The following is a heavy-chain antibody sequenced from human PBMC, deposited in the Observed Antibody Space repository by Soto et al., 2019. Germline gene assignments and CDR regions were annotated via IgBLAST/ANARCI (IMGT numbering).Heavy chain of an antibody. V-gene: IGHV4-34*01. Sequence: QVQLQQWGAGLLKPSETLSLTSAVYGGSFSGYYWSWIRQPPGKGLEWIGEINHSGSTNYNPSLKGRVTISVDTSKTQFSLKLSSVTAADTAVYYCARGPEYQLPPTGMDVWGQGTTVTVSS. CDR1: GGSFSGYY. CDR3: ARGPEYQLPPTGMDV. CDR2: INHSGST. J-gene: IGHJ6*02. D-gene: IGHD2-2*01.